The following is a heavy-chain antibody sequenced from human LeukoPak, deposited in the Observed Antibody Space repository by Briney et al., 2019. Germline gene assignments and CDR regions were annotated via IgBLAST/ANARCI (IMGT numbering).Heavy chain of an antibody. CDR1: GGSISSYY. CDR2: IYYSGST. V-gene: IGHV4-59*01. D-gene: IGHD2-8*01. J-gene: IGHJ3*02. CDR3: ARYCTNGVCYIDAFDI. Sequence: PSETLSLTCTVSGGSISSYYWSWIRQPPGKGLEWIGYIYYSGSTNYNPSLKSRVTISVDTSTNQFSLKLGSVTAADTAVYYCARYCTNGVCYIDAFDIWGQGTMVTVSS.